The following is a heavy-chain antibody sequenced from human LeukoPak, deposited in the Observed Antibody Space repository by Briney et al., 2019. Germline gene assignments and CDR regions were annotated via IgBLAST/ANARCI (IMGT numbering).Heavy chain of an antibody. CDR3: ARRGGSGRSFDY. Sequence: SETLSLTCTVSGGSVNSGTYYWSWIRQPPGKGLEWIGYIYYTGSTNYNPSLKSRLTISVDTSKNQFSLKLSSVTAADTAVYYCARRGGSGRSFDYWGQGTLVTVSS. CDR1: GGSVNSGTYY. D-gene: IGHD3-10*01. J-gene: IGHJ4*02. V-gene: IGHV4-61*01. CDR2: IYYTGST.